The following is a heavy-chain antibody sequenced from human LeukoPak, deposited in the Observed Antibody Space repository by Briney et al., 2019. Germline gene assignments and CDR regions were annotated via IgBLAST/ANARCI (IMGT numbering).Heavy chain of an antibody. V-gene: IGHV4-39*07. CDR1: GGSISTSNYY. CDR2: IFYSGST. Sequence: SETLSLTCTVSGGSISTSNYYWGWIRQPPGKGLEWIGNIFYSGSTYYSPSLRSRVTISLDTSKNQFSLKLSSVTAADTAVYYCARRSKSGPASDRRYYYYYYMDVWGKGTTVTISS. CDR3: ARRSKSGPASDRRYYYYYYMDV. J-gene: IGHJ6*03. D-gene: IGHD2/OR15-2a*01.